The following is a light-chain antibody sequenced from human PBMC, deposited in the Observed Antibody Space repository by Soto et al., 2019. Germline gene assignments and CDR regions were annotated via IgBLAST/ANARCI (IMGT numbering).Light chain of an antibody. CDR2: DVS. CDR1: SSDVGGYNY. J-gene: IGLJ1*01. V-gene: IGLV2-14*03. CDR3: SSYRTSNTRQIV. Sequence: QSVLTQPASVSGSPGQSITISCTGTSSDVGGYNYVSWYQHHPGKAPKLMIYDVSNRPSGVSNRFSGSKSGNTASLIISGLQPEDEADYYCSSYRTSNTRQIVCGTGTKVTVL.